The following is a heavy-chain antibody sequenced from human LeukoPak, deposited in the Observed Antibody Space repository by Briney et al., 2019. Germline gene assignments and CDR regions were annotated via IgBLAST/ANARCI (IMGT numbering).Heavy chain of an antibody. J-gene: IGHJ6*03. D-gene: IGHD3-22*01. CDR3: ARGHDSSGYLYYYYYMDV. Sequence: GASVKVSCKASGGTFSSYAISWVRQAPGQGLEWMGGIIPIFGTANYAQKFQGRVTITADESMSTAYMELSSLRSEDTAVYYCARGHDSSGYLYYYYYMDVWGKGTTVTVSS. CDR1: GGTFSSYA. CDR2: IIPIFGTA. V-gene: IGHV1-69*01.